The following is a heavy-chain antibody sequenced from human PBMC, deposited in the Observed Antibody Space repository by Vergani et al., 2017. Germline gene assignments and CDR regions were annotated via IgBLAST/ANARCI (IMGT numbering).Heavy chain of an antibody. CDR3: TRGWYYDSIAYWAY. D-gene: IGHD3-22*01. V-gene: IGHV1-46*03. Sequence: QVQLVQSGAEVKKPGASVNVSCKASGGTFSRYAISWVRQAPGQGLEWMGIINPSGGSTTYAQQFQGRVTMTRDTSTSTVYMELSSLRSEDTAVYYCTRGWYYDSIAYWAYWGQGTLVTVSS. CDR2: INPSGGST. J-gene: IGHJ4*02. CDR1: GGTFSRYA.